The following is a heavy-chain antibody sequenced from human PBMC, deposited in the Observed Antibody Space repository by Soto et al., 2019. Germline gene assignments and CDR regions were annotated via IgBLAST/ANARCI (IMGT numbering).Heavy chain of an antibody. D-gene: IGHD2-15*01. CDR3: ARLGYCSGGSCYSPLDY. Sequence: ETLSLTCAVYGGSFSGYYWSWIRQPPGKGLEWIGEINHSGSTNYNPSLKSRVTISVDTSKNQFSLKLSSVTAADTAVYYCARLGYCSGGSCYSPLDYWGQGTLVTVS. CDR2: INHSGST. V-gene: IGHV4-34*01. J-gene: IGHJ4*02. CDR1: GGSFSGYY.